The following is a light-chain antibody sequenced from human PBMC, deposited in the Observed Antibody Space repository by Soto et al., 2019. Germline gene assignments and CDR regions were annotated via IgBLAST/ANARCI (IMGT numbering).Light chain of an antibody. CDR3: MQGTHWPYT. CDR2: KVS. J-gene: IGKJ2*01. V-gene: IGKV2-30*01. Sequence: DVVMTQSPLSLPVTLGQPASISCRSSQSLVYSDGNNYLSWFQQMPGQSPRRLIYKVSNRDSGVPDRLSGSGSYPDFTLTSSRVEAEDVAVYYCMQGTHWPYTFGQGTKLEI. CDR1: QSLVYSDGNNY.